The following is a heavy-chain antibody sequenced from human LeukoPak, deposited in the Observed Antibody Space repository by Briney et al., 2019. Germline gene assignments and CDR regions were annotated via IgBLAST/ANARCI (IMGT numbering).Heavy chain of an antibody. CDR2: IKQDGSEK. Sequence: GGSLRLSFAASGFTFSSYWMSWVRQAPGKGLEWVANIKQDGSEKYYVDSVKGRFTISRDNAKNSLYPQMNSLRAEDTAVYYCARGPSGSYPMDVWGQGTTVTVSS. V-gene: IGHV3-7*01. D-gene: IGHD1-26*01. CDR1: GFTFSSYW. J-gene: IGHJ6*02. CDR3: ARGPSGSYPMDV.